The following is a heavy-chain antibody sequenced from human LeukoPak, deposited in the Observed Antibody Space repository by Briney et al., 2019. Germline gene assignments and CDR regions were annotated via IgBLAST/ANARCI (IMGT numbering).Heavy chain of an antibody. D-gene: IGHD6-13*01. V-gene: IGHV3-21*01. J-gene: IGHJ4*02. CDR3: ARVGDSSSWYPVDY. CDR2: ITSSGSTT. Sequence: PGGSLRLSCAASGFTFSSYAMNWVRQVPGKRVEWVSGITSSGSTTYYADSVKGRFTISRDNAKNSLYLQMNSLRAEDTAVYYCARVGDSSSWYPVDYWGQGTLVTVSS. CDR1: GFTFSSYA.